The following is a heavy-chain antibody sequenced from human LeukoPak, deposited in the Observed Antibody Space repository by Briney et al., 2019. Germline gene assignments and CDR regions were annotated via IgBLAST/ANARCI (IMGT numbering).Heavy chain of an antibody. CDR1: GFTFSSYS. J-gene: IGHJ4*02. V-gene: IGHV3-48*01. D-gene: IGHD3-16*02. CDR2: ISSSSSTI. CDR3: ALPMGYVWGSYRPSD. Sequence: GSLRLSCAASGFTFSSYSMNWVRQAPGKGLEWVSYISSSSSTIYYADSVKGRFTISRDNSKNTLYLQMNSLRAEDTAVYYCALPMGYVWGSYRPSDWGQGTLVTVSS.